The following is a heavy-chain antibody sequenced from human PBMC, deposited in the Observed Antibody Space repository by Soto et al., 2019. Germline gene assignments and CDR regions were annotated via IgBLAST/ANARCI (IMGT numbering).Heavy chain of an antibody. V-gene: IGHV3-30-3*01. Sequence: GGSLRLSCAASGFTFSSYAMHWVRQTPGKGLEWVAAISFDGGNKYYADSVKGRFTISRDNSKNTLYLQINSLRAEDTAVYYCERDEGVAYTKYFFDYWGQGNLVTVSS. D-gene: IGHD5-12*01. CDR3: ERDEGVAYTKYFFDY. J-gene: IGHJ4*02. CDR2: ISFDGGNK. CDR1: GFTFSSYA.